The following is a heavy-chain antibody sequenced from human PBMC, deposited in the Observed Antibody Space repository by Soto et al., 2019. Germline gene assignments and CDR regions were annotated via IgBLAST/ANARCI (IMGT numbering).Heavy chain of an antibody. Sequence: GSSVKVSCKASGHTFTGYHLYWVRQAPGQGLEWMGWINPNSGGTNYAQKFQGRVTMTRDTSINTAYMELNSLRSDDTAVYYCATPRSPNSRDDCDSWVQGTMVTVS. J-gene: IGHJ3*01. D-gene: IGHD1-7*01. CDR2: INPNSGGT. CDR3: ATPRSPNSRDDCDS. CDR1: GHTFTGYH. V-gene: IGHV1-2*02.